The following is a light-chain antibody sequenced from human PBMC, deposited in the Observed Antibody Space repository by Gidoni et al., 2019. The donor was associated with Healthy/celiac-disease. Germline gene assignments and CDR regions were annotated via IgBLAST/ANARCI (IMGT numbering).Light chain of an antibody. Sequence: AIRMTQSPSSFSASTGDRVTITCRASQGISSYLAWYQQKPGKAPKLLIYAASTLQSGVPSRFSGSGSGTDFTLTISCLQSEDFAIYYCQQYYSYSWTFXQXTKVEIK. CDR2: AAS. J-gene: IGKJ1*01. V-gene: IGKV1-8*01. CDR1: QGISSY. CDR3: QQYYSYSWT.